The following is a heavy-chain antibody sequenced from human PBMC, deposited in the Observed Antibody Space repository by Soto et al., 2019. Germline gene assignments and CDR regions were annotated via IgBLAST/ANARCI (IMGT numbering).Heavy chain of an antibody. CDR2: IGQDGREK. J-gene: IGHJ4*02. Sequence: EVQLVESGGDLVQPGGSLRLSCAASGFPFSYYLMSWVRQAPGKGLEWVANIGQDGREKYYMGSVKGRFATSRDNVKNTLSLQRASLGVGDTARVWCARDIGGRTAGCAYWGQGTLVIVSS. CDR3: ARDIGGRTAGCAY. D-gene: IGHD6-19*01. CDR1: GFPFSYYL. V-gene: IGHV3-7*03.